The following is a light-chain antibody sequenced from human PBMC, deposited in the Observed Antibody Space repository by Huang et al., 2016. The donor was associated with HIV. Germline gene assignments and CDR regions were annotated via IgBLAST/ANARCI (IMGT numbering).Light chain of an antibody. Sequence: EIVLTQSPGTLSLSPGESATLSCRASQSVSNNYLAWYQQKPGQAPRLLSYGASSGATGIPDRFSGSGAGTDFTLTVTRLGHEDFAVYYCQQYGNTPPKTFGQGTKVEIK. CDR2: GAS. CDR1: QSVSNNY. J-gene: IGKJ1*01. V-gene: IGKV3-20*01. CDR3: QQYGNTPPKT.